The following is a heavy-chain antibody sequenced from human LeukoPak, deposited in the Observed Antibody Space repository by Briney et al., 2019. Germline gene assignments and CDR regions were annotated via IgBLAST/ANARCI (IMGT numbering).Heavy chain of an antibody. CDR3: ATAVEDQWPSPVLDC. CDR1: GYTLTELS. J-gene: IGHJ4*02. V-gene: IGHV1-24*01. D-gene: IGHD6-19*01. CDR2: FDPEGGET. Sequence: ASVKVSCKVSGYTLTELSIHWVRQPPAKGLGWMGGFDPEGGETIYAQKFQGRVTLTEDTSTDTAYMELSSLISEDTAVYYCATAVEDQWPSPVLDCWGQGTLVTVSA.